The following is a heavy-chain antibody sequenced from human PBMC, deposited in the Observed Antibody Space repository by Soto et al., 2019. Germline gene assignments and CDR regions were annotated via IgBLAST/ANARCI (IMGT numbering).Heavy chain of an antibody. Sequence: QVQLVQSGAEVKKPGASVKVSCKASGYTFTSYGISWVRQAPGQGLEWMGWISAYNGNTNYAQKLQGRVTMTTDTSTSTACMELRSLRSDDTAVYYCARDPGWDSGYGFYGMDVWGQGTTVTVSS. V-gene: IGHV1-18*01. CDR1: GYTFTSYG. CDR3: ARDPGWDSGYGFYGMDV. J-gene: IGHJ6*02. D-gene: IGHD3-22*01. CDR2: ISAYNGNT.